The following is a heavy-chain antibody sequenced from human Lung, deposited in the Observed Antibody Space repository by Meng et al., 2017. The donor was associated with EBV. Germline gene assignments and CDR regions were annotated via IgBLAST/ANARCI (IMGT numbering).Heavy chain of an antibody. CDR1: GYTFTSYY. CDR2: INPSTGTT. Sequence: QWRLVQSGSAWTKPGASVKVSCKASGYTFTSYYIHWVRQAPGQGLEWMGIINPSTGTTTYAQNLQGRVTMTRDTSTSTVYMELSSLRSEDTAVYYCARDCLAGYTSGWQFDYWGQGTLVTVSS. V-gene: IGHV1-46*04. J-gene: IGHJ4*02. D-gene: IGHD6-19*01. CDR3: ARDCLAGYTSGWQFDY.